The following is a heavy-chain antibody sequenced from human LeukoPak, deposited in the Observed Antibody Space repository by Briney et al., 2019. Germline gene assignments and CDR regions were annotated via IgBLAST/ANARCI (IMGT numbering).Heavy chain of an antibody. CDR1: GFTFSSYS. Sequence: SGGSLRLSCAASGFTFSSYSMNWVRQAPGKGLEWVSYISSSSSTIYYADSVKGRFTISRDNAKNSLYLQMNSLRAEDTAVYYCARDRCSGGSCYAFDIWGQGTMVTVSS. D-gene: IGHD2-15*01. J-gene: IGHJ3*02. CDR3: ARDRCSGGSCYAFDI. CDR2: ISSSSSTI. V-gene: IGHV3-48*04.